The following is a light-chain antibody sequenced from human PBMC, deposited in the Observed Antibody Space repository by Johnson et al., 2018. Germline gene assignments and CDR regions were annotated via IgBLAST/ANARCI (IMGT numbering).Light chain of an antibody. Sequence: QSVLTQPPSVSAAPGQKVTISCSGSSSNIGNNYVSWYKQLPGTAPKLLIYENNKRPSGLPDRFSGPKSGTSATLGITGLQTGDEADYYCGTWDSSLSAGNVFGTGTKVTVL. CDR3: GTWDSSLSAGNV. CDR1: SSNIGNNY. CDR2: ENN. J-gene: IGLJ1*01. V-gene: IGLV1-51*02.